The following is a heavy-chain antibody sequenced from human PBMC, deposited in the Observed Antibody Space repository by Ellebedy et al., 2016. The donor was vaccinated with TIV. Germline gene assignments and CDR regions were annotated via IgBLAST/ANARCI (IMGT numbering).Heavy chain of an antibody. D-gene: IGHD5-18*01. V-gene: IGHV4-59*08. J-gene: IGHJ4*02. CDR1: GGSVSSHY. CDR3: ARHFRYTYGHLID. CDR2: IFYRGST. Sequence: MPSETLSLTCSVSGGSVSSHYWSWIRQPPGKGLEWIAYIFYRGSTNYNPSLKSRVTVFVDTSKNQFSLTLDSVTAADTAVYYCARHFRYTYGHLIDWGPGILVTVAS.